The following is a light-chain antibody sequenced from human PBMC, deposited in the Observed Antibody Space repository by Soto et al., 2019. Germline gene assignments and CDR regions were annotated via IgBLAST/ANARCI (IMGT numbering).Light chain of an antibody. Sequence: EIVLTQSPGSLSLSPGERATLSCRASQSVSSSFFAWYQQKPGQAPRLLIYGASSRATGIPDRFSGSGSGTDFTLTISRLEPDDCAVYYCQQYASSVTFGQGTKVEIK. V-gene: IGKV3-20*01. J-gene: IGKJ1*01. CDR3: QQYASSVT. CDR2: GAS. CDR1: QSVSSSF.